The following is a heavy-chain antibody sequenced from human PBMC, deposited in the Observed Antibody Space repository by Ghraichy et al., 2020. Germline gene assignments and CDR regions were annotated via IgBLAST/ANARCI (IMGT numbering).Heavy chain of an antibody. D-gene: IGHD1-26*01. CDR2: ISAYNGNT. J-gene: IGHJ4*02. CDR3: ARDGVDLRVGATLTSFDY. V-gene: IGHV1-18*04. Sequence: ASVKVSCKASGYTFTSYGISWVRQAPGQGLEWMGWISAYNGNTNYAQKLQGRVTMTTDTSTSTAYMELRSLRSDDTAVYYCARDGVDLRVGATLTSFDYWGQGTLVTVSS. CDR1: GYTFTSYG.